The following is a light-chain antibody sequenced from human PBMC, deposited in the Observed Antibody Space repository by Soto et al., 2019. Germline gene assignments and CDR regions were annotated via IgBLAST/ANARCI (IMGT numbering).Light chain of an antibody. V-gene: IGKV3-20*01. CDR1: QSVRSK. CDR3: QQYGSSGT. CDR2: DTY. Sequence: EIVLTQSPASLSVSPGERATLSCRASQSVRSKVAWYQQKPGQAPSLVIYDTYIRATGIPARFSGSGSGTDFTLTISRLEPEDFAVYYCQQYGSSGTFGQGTKVDIK. J-gene: IGKJ1*01.